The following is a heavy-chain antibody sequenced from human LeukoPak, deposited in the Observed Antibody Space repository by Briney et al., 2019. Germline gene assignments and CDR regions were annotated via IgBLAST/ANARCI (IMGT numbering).Heavy chain of an antibody. V-gene: IGHV3-30*03. D-gene: IGHD4-11*01. Sequence: GGSLRLSCAASGFTFSSYGMHWVRQAPGKGLEWVAVISYDGSNKYYADSVKGRFTISRDNSKNTLYLQMNSLRAEDTAVYYCAMKTTAYYYYGMDVWGQGTTVTVPS. CDR3: AMKTTAYYYYGMDV. CDR2: ISYDGSNK. J-gene: IGHJ6*02. CDR1: GFTFSSYG.